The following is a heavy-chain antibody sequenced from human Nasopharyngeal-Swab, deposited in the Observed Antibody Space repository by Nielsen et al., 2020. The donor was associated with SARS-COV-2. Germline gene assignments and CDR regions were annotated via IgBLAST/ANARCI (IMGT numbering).Heavy chain of an antibody. CDR3: ARDWRVAYSMDV. Sequence: WIRQPPGKGLEWVSYISGGSRAIYHADSVKGRFTISRDNGKNSLYLQMSSLRDEDTAVYYCARDWRVAYSMDVWGQGTTVTVSS. J-gene: IGHJ6*02. D-gene: IGHD2-15*01. V-gene: IGHV3-48*02. CDR2: ISGGSRAI.